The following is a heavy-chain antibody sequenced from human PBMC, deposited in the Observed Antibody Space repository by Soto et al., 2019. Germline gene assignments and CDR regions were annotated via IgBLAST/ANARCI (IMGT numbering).Heavy chain of an antibody. D-gene: IGHD5-12*01. CDR2: IGTAGDT. CDR1: GFTFSSYD. J-gene: IGHJ4*02. V-gene: IGHV3-13*01. CDR3: ARVLDSGYGVDY. Sequence: GGSLRLSCAASGFTFSSYDMHWVRQATGKGLEWVSAIGTAGDTYYPGSVKGRFTISRENAKISLYLQMNSLRAEDTAVYYCARVLDSGYGVDYWGQGTLVTVSS.